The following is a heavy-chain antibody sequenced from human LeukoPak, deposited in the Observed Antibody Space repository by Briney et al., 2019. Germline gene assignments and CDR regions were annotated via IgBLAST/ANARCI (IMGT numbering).Heavy chain of an antibody. D-gene: IGHD4-17*01. J-gene: IGHJ4*02. V-gene: IGHV3-30-3*01. Sequence: PGRSLRLSCAASGFTFSSYAMHWVRQAPGKGLEWVAVISYDGSNKYYADSVKGRFTISRDNSKNTLYLQMNSLRAEDTAVYYCARGRGGHDYGDLRGHFDYWGQGTLVTVSS. CDR1: GFTFSSYA. CDR3: ARGRGGHDYGDLRGHFDY. CDR2: ISYDGSNK.